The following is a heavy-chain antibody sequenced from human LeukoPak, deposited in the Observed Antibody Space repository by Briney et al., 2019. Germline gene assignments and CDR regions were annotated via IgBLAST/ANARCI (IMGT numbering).Heavy chain of an antibody. CDR1: GFTFSSYG. Sequence: PGGSLRLSCAASGFTFSSYGMHWVRQAPGKGLEWVAVISYDGSNINYAESVKGRFTISRDNSKNTLYLQMNSLRTEDTAVYYCARDLIYGSWYGKDEGDYWGQGTLVTVSS. V-gene: IGHV3-30*03. CDR3: ARDLIYGSWYGKDEGDY. D-gene: IGHD6-13*01. J-gene: IGHJ4*02. CDR2: ISYDGSNI.